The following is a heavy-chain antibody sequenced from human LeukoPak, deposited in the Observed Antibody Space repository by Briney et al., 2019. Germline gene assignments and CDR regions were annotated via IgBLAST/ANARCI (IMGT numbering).Heavy chain of an antibody. J-gene: IGHJ5*02. CDR3: ARQSIMVRGVINGFDP. CDR2: IYPGDSDT. D-gene: IGHD3-10*01. Sequence: GESLKISCKGSGYSFTSYWIGWVRQMPGKGLEWMGIIYPGDSDTRYSPSFQGQVTISADKSISTAYLQWSSLKASDTAMYYCARQSIMVRGVINGFDPWGQGTLVTVSS. V-gene: IGHV5-51*01. CDR1: GYSFTSYW.